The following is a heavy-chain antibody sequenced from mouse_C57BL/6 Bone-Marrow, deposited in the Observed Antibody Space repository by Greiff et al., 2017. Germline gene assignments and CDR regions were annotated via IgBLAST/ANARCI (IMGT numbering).Heavy chain of an antibody. D-gene: IGHD4-1*01. Sequence: VQLQQSGAELVRPGTSVKVSCKASGYAFTNYLIEWVKQRPGQGLEWIGVINPGSGGTKYTEKFKGKATLTADKSSSTAYMQLSSLTSEDSSVYFCARSKNWDSWFAYWGQGTLVTVSA. J-gene: IGHJ3*01. CDR2: INPGSGGT. CDR1: GYAFTNYL. V-gene: IGHV1-54*01. CDR3: ARSKNWDSWFAY.